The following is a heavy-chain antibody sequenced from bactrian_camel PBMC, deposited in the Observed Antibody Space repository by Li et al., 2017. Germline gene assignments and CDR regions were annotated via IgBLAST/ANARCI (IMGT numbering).Heavy chain of an antibody. Sequence: HGQLVESGGGSVQAGGSLNLSCVVSGYSFSTCGVGWYRRALGKERELVSTIRLDGLIVYADSVKGRFTISRDGVQNSVNLEMNSLKPEDSAMYSCAVVSPQRPRGTLVGRCWLNVWDQGSQVTVS. CDR3: AVVSPQRPRGTLVGRCWLNV. CDR1: GYSFSTCG. CDR2: IRLDGLI. J-gene: IGHJ4*01. D-gene: IGHD6*01. V-gene: IGHV3S53*01.